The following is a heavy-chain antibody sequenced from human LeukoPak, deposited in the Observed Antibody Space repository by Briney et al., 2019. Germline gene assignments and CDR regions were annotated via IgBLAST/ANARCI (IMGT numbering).Heavy chain of an antibody. J-gene: IGHJ3*02. Sequence: ASVKVSCKASGYTFTGYYMHWVRQAPGQGIEWMGWINPNSGGTNYAQKFQGRVTMTRDTSISTAYMELSRLRSDDTAVYYCARDGMPRDAFDIWGQGTMVTVSS. D-gene: IGHD2-2*01. CDR2: INPNSGGT. CDR1: GYTFTGYY. CDR3: ARDGMPRDAFDI. V-gene: IGHV1-2*02.